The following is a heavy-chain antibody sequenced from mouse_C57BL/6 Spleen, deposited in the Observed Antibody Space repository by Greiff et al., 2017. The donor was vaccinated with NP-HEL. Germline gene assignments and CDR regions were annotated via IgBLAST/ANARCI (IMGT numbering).Heavy chain of an antibody. V-gene: IGHV7-3*01. CDR1: GFTFTDYY. CDR2: IRNKANGYTT. Sequence: EVKLQESGGGLVQPGGSLSLSCAASGFTFTDYYMSWVRQPPGKALEWLGFIRNKANGYTTEYSASVKGRFTISRDNSQSILYLQMNALRAEDSATYYCARVRGYDAMDYWGQGTSVTVSS. J-gene: IGHJ4*01. CDR3: ARVRGYDAMDY.